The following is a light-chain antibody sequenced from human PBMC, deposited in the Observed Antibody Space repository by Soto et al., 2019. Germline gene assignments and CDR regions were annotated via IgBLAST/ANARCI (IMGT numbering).Light chain of an antibody. J-gene: IGKJ4*01. Sequence: DLPMTQSPSSLSASVGDRVTITCRASQSISSYLNWYQQKPGKAPKLLIYAASSLQSRVPSRFSGSGSGTDFTLTISSLQPEDFATYYCQQSYSTPLTFGGGTKVEIK. CDR2: AAS. CDR3: QQSYSTPLT. CDR1: QSISSY. V-gene: IGKV1-39*01.